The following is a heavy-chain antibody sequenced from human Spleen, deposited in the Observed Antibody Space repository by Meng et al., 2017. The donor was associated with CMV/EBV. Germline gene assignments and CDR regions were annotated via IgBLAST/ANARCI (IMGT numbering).Heavy chain of an antibody. V-gene: IGHV1-69*04. CDR2: TIPILGVP. Sequence: SSVKVSCKASGGTFSSFGISWVRQAPGQGLEWMGRTIPILGVPNYAQKFEGRLTITADKATSTAYMELNSLKSGDTAVYSCARGTPVRYWGQGTLVTVSS. CDR1: GGTFSSFG. D-gene: IGHD3-10*01. CDR3: ARGTPVRY. J-gene: IGHJ4*02.